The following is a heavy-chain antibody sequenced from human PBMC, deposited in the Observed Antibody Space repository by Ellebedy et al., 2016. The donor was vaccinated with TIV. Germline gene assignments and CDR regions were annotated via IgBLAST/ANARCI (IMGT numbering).Heavy chain of an antibody. Sequence: GESLKISCSASGFSFSRYSMHWVRQAPGKGLEHVSAISGNGETTYCADSVKGRCTISRDNSKNTLYLHMSSLRPEDTAVYYCVKRGSPGNSGYDTYFGHWGQGTLVTVSA. CDR2: ISGNGETT. CDR1: GFSFSRYS. D-gene: IGHD5-12*01. V-gene: IGHV3-64D*06. CDR3: VKRGSPGNSGYDTYFGH. J-gene: IGHJ4*02.